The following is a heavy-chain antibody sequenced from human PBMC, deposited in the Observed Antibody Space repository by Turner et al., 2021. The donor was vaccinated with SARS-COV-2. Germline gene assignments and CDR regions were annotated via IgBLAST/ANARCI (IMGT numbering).Heavy chain of an antibody. J-gene: IGHJ4*02. D-gene: IGHD6-13*01. CDR1: GLTVSSNY. V-gene: IGHV3-53*04. CDR3: ASSSGYSGSWYLKH. CDR2: IYSGGST. Sequence: EVQLVESGGGLVQPGGSLRLSCAASGLTVSSNYMSWVRQAPGKGLEWVSVIYSGGSTYYADSVKGRFTISRHNSKNTLYLQMNSLRAEDTAVYYCASSSGYSGSWYLKHWGQGTLVTVSS.